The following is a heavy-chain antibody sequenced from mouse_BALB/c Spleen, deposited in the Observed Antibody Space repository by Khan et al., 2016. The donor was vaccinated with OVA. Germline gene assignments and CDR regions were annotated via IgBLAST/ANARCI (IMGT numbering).Heavy chain of an antibody. CDR3: ARAYYANYREAMDY. D-gene: IGHD2-10*01. CDR2: IWGDGST. V-gene: IGHV2-6-7*01. J-gene: IGHJ4*01. Sequence: VKLEESGPGLVVPSQSLSITCTVSGFSLTGYGVNWVRQPPGKGLEWLGMIWGDGSTDYNSALKSRLSISKDNSKSQVFLKMNSLQTDDTARYYCARAYYANYREAMDYWGQGTSVTVSS. CDR1: GFSLTGYG.